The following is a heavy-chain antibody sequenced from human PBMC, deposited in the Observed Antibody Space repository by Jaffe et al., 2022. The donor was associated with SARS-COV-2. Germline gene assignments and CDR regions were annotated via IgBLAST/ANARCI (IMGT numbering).Heavy chain of an antibody. CDR2: VNGDGSST. CDR3: ARGVTVATVTPWNY. J-gene: IGHJ4*02. Sequence: EVQLVESGGGLVQPGGSLRLSCAASGFTFSSYWMHWVRQSPGKGLVWVARVNGDGSSTSYADSVKGRFTISRDNAKNTLYLQMNGLRAEDTALYYCARGVTVATVTPWNYWGQGTQVTVSS. D-gene: IGHD4-4*01. CDR1: GFTFSSYW. V-gene: IGHV3-74*01.